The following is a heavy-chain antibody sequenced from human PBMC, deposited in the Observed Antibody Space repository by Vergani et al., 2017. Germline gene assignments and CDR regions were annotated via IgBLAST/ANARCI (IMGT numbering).Heavy chain of an antibody. CDR3: ARGIYGSSTSCYPYYYYYMDV. J-gene: IGHJ6*03. CDR2: IIPIFGTA. D-gene: IGHD2-2*01. V-gene: IGHV1-69*01. CDR1: GGTFSSYA. Sequence: QVQLVQSGAEVKKPGSSVKVSCKASGGTFSSYAISWVRQAPGQGLEWMGGIIPIFGTANYAQKFQGRVTITADESTSTAYMELSSLRSEDTAVYYCARGIYGSSTSCYPYYYYYMDVWGKGTTVTVSS.